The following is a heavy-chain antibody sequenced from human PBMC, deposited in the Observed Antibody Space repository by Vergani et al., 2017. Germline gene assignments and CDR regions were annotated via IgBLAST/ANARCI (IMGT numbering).Heavy chain of an antibody. CDR1: GGSINSHNYY. CDR3: ARGSCLGGSCYKPRFDY. D-gene: IGHD2-15*01. J-gene: IGHJ4*02. Sequence: QVQLQESGPGLVKPSQTLSLTCTVSGGSINSHNYYWSWIRQPAGKGLEWIGRIHNSGSTNYNPSLKSRVTMSEDTSKNQFSLNLTSVTAADTAVYFCARGSCLGGSCYKPRFDYWGQGILVTVSS. V-gene: IGHV4-61*02. CDR2: IHNSGST.